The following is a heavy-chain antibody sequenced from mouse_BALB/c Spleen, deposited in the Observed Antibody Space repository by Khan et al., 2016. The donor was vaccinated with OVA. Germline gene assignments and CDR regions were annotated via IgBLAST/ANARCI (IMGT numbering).Heavy chain of an antibody. CDR2: IRYDGNS. V-gene: IGHV3-6*02. Sequence: EVQLQESGPGLVKPSQSLSLSCSVTAYSITSGYFWNWIRQFPGNKLEWMGYIRYDGNSNYNPSLKTRISITRDTSRNQFFLKLISVTPEDTATYFCARGGSSGPAWFAYWGQGTLVTVSA. D-gene: IGHD3-1*01. CDR3: ARGGSSGPAWFAY. J-gene: IGHJ3*01. CDR1: AYSITSGYF.